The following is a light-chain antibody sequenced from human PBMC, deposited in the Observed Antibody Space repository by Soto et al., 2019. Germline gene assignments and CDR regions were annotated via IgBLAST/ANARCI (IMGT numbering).Light chain of an antibody. J-gene: IGKJ5*01. CDR3: QQRSDRLPIT. Sequence: EIVLTQSPPPRPLSQGEGATLSCRASQSVSSHLAWYQQKPGQAPRLLIYDASKRPTGIPARFSGSGSGTDFTLTISSLEPEDFAVYYCQQRSDRLPITFGQGTRLEIK. V-gene: IGKV3-11*01. CDR1: QSVSSH. CDR2: DAS.